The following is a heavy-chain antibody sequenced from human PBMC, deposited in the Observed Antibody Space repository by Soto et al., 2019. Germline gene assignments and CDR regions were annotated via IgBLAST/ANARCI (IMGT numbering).Heavy chain of an antibody. CDR2: INHSGRT. Sequence: SETLSLTCAVYGGSFSGYYWSWIRQPPEKGLEWIGEINHSGRTNYNPSLKSRVTISVDTSRNQFSLKLSSVTAAAPAVYSCARGVSNTIFGVLSLDSWGQGALVTVSS. CDR3: ARGVSNTIFGVLSLDS. J-gene: IGHJ4*02. D-gene: IGHD3-3*01. V-gene: IGHV4-34*01. CDR1: GGSFSGYY.